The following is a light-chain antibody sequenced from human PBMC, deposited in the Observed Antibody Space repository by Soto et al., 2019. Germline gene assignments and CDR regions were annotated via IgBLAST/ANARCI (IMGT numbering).Light chain of an antibody. CDR3: WSYAGSFTYV. V-gene: IGLV2-23*02. J-gene: IGLJ1*01. CDR1: SSDVGSYTL. CDR2: EVS. Sequence: QSALTQPASVSGSPGQSITISCTGSSSDVGSYTLVSWYQQHPGKVPKLMIYEVSKRPSGVSVRFSGSRFGNTASLTISGLQAEDEADYFCWSYAGSFTYVFGTGTKVTVL.